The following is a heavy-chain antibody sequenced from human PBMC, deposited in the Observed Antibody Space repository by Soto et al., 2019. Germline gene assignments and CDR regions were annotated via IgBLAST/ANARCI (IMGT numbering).Heavy chain of an antibody. CDR3: ARGSDYYGMDV. J-gene: IGHJ6*02. Sequence: SATLSLTCTVSGASIRSSSYSGGWIRQPPGKGLEWIGSIYYSGSTYYNPSLKSRVTISVDTSKNQFSLKLSSVTAADTAVYYCARGSDYYGMDVWGQGTTVT. CDR2: IYYSGST. V-gene: IGHV4-39*01. CDR1: GASIRSSSYS.